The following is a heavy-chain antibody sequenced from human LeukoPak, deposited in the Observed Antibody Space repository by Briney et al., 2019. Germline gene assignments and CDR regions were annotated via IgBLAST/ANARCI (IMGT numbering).Heavy chain of an antibody. CDR1: GFTFSTYW. CDR2: LDRDGTTT. Sequence: GGSLRLSCVASGFTFSTYWMHWVRQAPGKGLEWVSRLDRDGTTTSYADSVYGRFTISRDNAKSTLYLQMRSLRAEDTAAYYCVRDTENIGYDAFEFWGHGTLVTVSS. J-gene: IGHJ5*01. V-gene: IGHV3-74*01. CDR3: VRDTENIGYDAFEF. D-gene: IGHD2/OR15-2a*01.